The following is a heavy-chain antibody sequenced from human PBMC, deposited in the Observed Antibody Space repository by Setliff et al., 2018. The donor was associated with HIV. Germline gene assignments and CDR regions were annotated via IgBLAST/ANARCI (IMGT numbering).Heavy chain of an antibody. Sequence: ASVKVSCKASGYTFTSYGISWVRQAPGQGLEWMGWISAYSGNTNYAQKLQGRVTMTTDTSTSTAYMELRSLRSDDTAVYYCARVAWYYSFWSGYRYFDYWGQGTLVTVSS. CDR1: GYTFTSYG. J-gene: IGHJ4*02. CDR3: ARVAWYYSFWSGYRYFDY. V-gene: IGHV1-18*01. CDR2: ISAYSGNT. D-gene: IGHD3-3*01.